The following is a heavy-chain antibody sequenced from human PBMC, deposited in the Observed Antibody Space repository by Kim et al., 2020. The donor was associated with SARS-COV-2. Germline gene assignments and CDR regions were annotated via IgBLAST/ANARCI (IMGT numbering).Heavy chain of an antibody. CDR3: AGDGNLAAAADGYLDY. D-gene: IGHD6-13*01. CDR1: GFTFRSYA. J-gene: IGHJ4*02. V-gene: IGHV3-30*04. CDR2: ISYDGSKK. Sequence: GGSLRLSCAASGFTFRSYAMHWVRQAPGKGLEWVAVISYDGSKKYYADSVKGRFTISRDNSKNTLYLQMNSLRAEDTAVYYCAGDGNLAAAADGYLDYWGQGTLGTVSS.